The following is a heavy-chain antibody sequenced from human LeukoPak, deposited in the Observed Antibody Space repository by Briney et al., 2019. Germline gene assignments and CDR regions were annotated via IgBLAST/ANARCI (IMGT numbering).Heavy chain of an antibody. CDR1: GGSISSGDYS. D-gene: IGHD6-13*01. J-gene: IGHJ4*02. CDR2: IYYSGST. Sequence: SETLSLTCAVSGGSISSGDYSWTWIRQPPGKGLEWIGYIYYSGSTYYNPSLKSRVTISVDTSKNQFSLNLSSVTAADTAVYYCARRVRATAGKTFDYWGQGTLVTVSS. V-gene: IGHV4-30-2*03. CDR3: ARRVRATAGKTFDY.